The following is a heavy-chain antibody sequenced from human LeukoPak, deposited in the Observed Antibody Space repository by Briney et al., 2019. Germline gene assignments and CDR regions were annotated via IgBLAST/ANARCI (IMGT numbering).Heavy chain of an antibody. CDR2: IYYSGST. J-gene: IGHJ3*02. Sequence: SETLSLTCTVSGGSITNYYWSWIRQPPGKGLEWIGYIYYSGSTNYNPSLKSRVTISVDTSKNQFSLKLSSVTAADTAVYYCARDFDAGYDAFDIWGQGTMVTVSS. CDR3: ARDFDAGYDAFDI. CDR1: GGSITNYY. D-gene: IGHD3-9*01. V-gene: IGHV4-59*01.